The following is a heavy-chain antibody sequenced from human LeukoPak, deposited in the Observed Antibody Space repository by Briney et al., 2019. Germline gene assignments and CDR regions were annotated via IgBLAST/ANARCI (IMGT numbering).Heavy chain of an antibody. J-gene: IGHJ4*02. Sequence: SGPTLVNPTQPLTLTYTFSGFSLSSSAMCVSWIRQPPGKALEWLARIDWDDDKYYSTSLRSRLTISKDTSKNQVVLTMSNLDPADTATYYCARITMVRGVIVIFDYWGQGTLVTVST. CDR1: GFSLSSSAMC. V-gene: IGHV2-70*11. CDR3: ARITMVRGVIVIFDY. D-gene: IGHD3-10*01. CDR2: IDWDDDK.